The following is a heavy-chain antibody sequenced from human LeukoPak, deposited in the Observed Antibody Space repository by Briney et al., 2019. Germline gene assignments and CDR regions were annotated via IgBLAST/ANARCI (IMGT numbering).Heavy chain of an antibody. CDR3: ARAPEGSRYVPTAGDMDV. J-gene: IGHJ6*02. D-gene: IGHD5-12*01. CDR1: GGSISSYY. CDR2: IYYTGRT. V-gene: IGHV4-59*01. Sequence: SETLSLTCTISGGSISSYYWTWIPQSPGKGLERIGYIYYTGRTNYNPSLKSRATISADTSNNQFSLKLSSVTAADTAVYYCARAPEGSRYVPTAGDMDVWGQGTTVTVSS.